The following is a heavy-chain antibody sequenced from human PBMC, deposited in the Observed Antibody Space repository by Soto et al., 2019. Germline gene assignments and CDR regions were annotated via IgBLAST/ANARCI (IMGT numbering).Heavy chain of an antibody. CDR2: IYYSGST. D-gene: IGHD1-26*01. CDR3: ARDSNRSHYTFDY. J-gene: IGHJ4*02. Sequence: QVQLQESGPGLVKPSQTLSLTCTVSGGSISSGGYYWSWIRQHPGKGLEWIGYIYYSGSTYYNPSLKSRVTISVDTSKNQCSLKLSSVTAADTAVYYCARDSNRSHYTFDYWGQGTLVTVSS. V-gene: IGHV4-31*03. CDR1: GGSISSGGYY.